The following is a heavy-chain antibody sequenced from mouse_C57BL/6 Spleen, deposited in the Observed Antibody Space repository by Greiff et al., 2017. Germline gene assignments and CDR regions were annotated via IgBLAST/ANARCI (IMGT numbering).Heavy chain of an antibody. Sequence: VKLMESGAELVRPGTSVKVSCKASGYAFTNYLIEWVKQRPGQGLEWIGVINPGSGGTNYNEKFKGKATLTADKSSSTAYMQLSSLTSEDSAVYFCARRVGAMDYWGQGTSVTVSS. V-gene: IGHV1-54*01. J-gene: IGHJ4*01. CDR3: ARRVGAMDY. CDR1: GYAFTNYL. CDR2: INPGSGGT.